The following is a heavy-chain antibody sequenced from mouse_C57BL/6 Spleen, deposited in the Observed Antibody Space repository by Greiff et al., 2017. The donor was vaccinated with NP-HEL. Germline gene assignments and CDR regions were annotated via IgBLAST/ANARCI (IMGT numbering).Heavy chain of an antibody. D-gene: IGHD1-1*01. Sequence: QVQLQQPGAELVMPGASVKLSCKASGYTFTSYWMHWVKQRPGQGLEWIGEIDPSDSYTNYNQKFKGKSTLTVDKSSSTAYMQLSSLTSEDSAVYYCARPPYYYGSSFWYFDVWGTGTTVTVSS. CDR1: GYTFTSYW. CDR2: IDPSDSYT. J-gene: IGHJ1*03. CDR3: ARPPYYYGSSFWYFDV. V-gene: IGHV1-69*01.